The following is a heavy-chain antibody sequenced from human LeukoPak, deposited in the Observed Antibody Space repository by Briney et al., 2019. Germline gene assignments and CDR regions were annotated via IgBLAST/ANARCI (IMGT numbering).Heavy chain of an antibody. CDR2: INPNSGGT. Sequence: ASVKVSCKASGYTFTGYYMHWVRQAPGQGLEWMGRINPNSGGTNYAQKIQGRVTMTRDTSISTAYMELSRLRSDDTAVYYCATSLEMATIREDDAFDIWGQGTMVTVSS. D-gene: IGHD5-24*01. J-gene: IGHJ3*02. CDR3: ATSLEMATIREDDAFDI. CDR1: GYTFTGYY. V-gene: IGHV1-2*06.